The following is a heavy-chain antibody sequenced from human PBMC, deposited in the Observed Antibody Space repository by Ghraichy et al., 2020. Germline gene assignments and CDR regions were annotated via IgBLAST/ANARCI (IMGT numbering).Heavy chain of an antibody. CDR1: GYSFTSYW. J-gene: IGHJ3*02. CDR3: ARVYSYGILGGHFDI. D-gene: IGHD5-18*01. Sequence: GESLNISCKGSGYSFTSYWIGWVRQMPGKGLEWMGIIYPGDSDTRYSPSFQGQVTISADKSISTAYMQWSSLKASDTAMYYCARVYSYGILGGHFDIWGQGTMVTVSS. V-gene: IGHV5-51*01. CDR2: IYPGDSDT.